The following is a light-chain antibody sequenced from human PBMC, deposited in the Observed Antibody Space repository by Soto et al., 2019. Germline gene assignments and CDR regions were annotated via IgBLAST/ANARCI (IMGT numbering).Light chain of an antibody. CDR1: QSLRHSDGNTY. J-gene: IGKJ2*01. CDR2: KIS. CDR3: MQGTQFPPYT. Sequence: DIVMTQTPLSSPVTLGQPASISCRSSQSLRHSDGNTYLSWLQQRPGQPPRLLTYKISNRLSGVPDRFSGSGAGTDFTLKISRVEAEDVGVYYCMQGTQFPPYTFGQGTKLEIE. V-gene: IGKV2-24*01.